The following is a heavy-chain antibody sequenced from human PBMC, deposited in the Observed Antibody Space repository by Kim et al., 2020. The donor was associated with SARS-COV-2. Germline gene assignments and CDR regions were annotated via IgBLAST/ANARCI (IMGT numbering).Heavy chain of an antibody. D-gene: IGHD1-26*01. CDR1: GCSISSSSYY. J-gene: IGHJ5*02. V-gene: IGHV4-39*01. Sequence: SETLSLTCTVSGCSISSSSYYWGWIRQPPGKGLEWIGSIYYSGSTYYNPSLKSRVTISVDTSKNQFSLKLSSVTATDTAVYYCARHKYYAFNWFDPWGQGTLVTVSS. CDR3: ARHKYYAFNWFDP. CDR2: IYYSGST.